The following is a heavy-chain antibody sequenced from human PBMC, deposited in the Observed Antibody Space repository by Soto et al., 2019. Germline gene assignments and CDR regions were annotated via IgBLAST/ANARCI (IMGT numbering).Heavy chain of an antibody. Sequence: GGSLRLSCAASGFTFSSYGMHWVRQAPGKGLEWVAVISYDGSNKYYADSVKGRFTISRDNSKNTLYLQMNSLRAEDTAVYYCAKDVGYYFDYWGQGTLVTVSS. D-gene: IGHD3-10*01. CDR2: ISYDGSNK. J-gene: IGHJ4*02. CDR1: GFTFSSYG. V-gene: IGHV3-30*18. CDR3: AKDVGYYFDY.